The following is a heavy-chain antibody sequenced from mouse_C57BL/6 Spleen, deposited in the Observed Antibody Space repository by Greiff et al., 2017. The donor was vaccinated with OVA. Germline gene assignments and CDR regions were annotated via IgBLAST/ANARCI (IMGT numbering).Heavy chain of an antibody. V-gene: IGHV2-2*01. CDR3: ASPLYGYDDGAWFAY. CDR2: IWSGGST. D-gene: IGHD2-2*01. J-gene: IGHJ3*01. CDR1: GFSLTSYR. Sequence: QVQLQQSGPGLVQPSQSLSITCTVSGFSLTSYRVHWVRQSPGKGLEWLGVIWSGGSTDYNAAFISRLSISKYNSKSQVFFKMISLQSDDTAIYYCASPLYGYDDGAWFAYWGQGTLVTVSA.